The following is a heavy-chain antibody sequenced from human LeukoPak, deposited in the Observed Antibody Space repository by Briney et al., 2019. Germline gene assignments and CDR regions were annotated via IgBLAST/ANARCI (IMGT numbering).Heavy chain of an antibody. J-gene: IGHJ4*02. Sequence: GGSLRLSCAVSGFNIRDHWMTWVRQAPGKGLEWVANINQDGSEKNYVDSVKGRFTISRDNPKNSLYLQMNSLRAEDTAVYYCARPRYCSSTNCYIDYWGQGTLVAVYS. D-gene: IGHD2-2*01. V-gene: IGHV3-7*01. CDR2: INQDGSEK. CDR3: ARPRYCSSTNCYIDY. CDR1: GFNIRDHW.